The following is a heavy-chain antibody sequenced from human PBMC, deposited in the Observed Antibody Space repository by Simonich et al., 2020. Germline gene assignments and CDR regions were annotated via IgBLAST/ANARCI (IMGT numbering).Heavy chain of an antibody. CDR1: GGSISSYY. J-gene: IGHJ4*02. Sequence: QESGPGLVKPSETLSLTCTVSGGSISSYYWSWIRQPAGKGLEWIGRIYTSGSTNYNPSLKSRVTISVDKSKSQFSLKLSSVTAADTAVYYCARSQYSSSWYLIDYWGQGTLVTVSS. CDR3: ARSQYSSSWYLIDY. V-gene: IGHV4-4*07. CDR2: IYTSGST. D-gene: IGHD6-13*01.